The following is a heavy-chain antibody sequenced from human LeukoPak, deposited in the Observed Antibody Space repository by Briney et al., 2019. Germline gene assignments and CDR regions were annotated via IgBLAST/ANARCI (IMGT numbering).Heavy chain of an antibody. CDR2: IYYSGST. J-gene: IGHJ4*01. CDR3: AGSGSYYYFEY. D-gene: IGHD1-26*01. Sequence: SETLSLTCTVSGGSIGSYYWIWIRQPPGKGLEWIGYIYYSGSTNYNPSLKSRVTISIDTSKNQFSLKLNSVTAADTAVYYCAGSGSYYYFEYWGQRALLTVSS. V-gene: IGHV4-59*01. CDR1: GGSIGSYY.